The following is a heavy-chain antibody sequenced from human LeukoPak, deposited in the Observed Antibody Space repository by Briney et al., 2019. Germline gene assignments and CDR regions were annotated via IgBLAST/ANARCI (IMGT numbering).Heavy chain of an antibody. CDR3: ASARSGSYYRSYFDY. V-gene: IGHV4-39*01. J-gene: IGHJ4*02. CDR2: IYYSGGT. Sequence: SETLSLTCTVSGGSISSSSYFWGWIRQPPGKGLEWIGSIYYSGGTYYNPSLKSRVTISVDTSKNQFSLKLSSVTAADTAVYYCASARSGSYYRSYFDYWGQGTLVTVSS. CDR1: GGSISSSSYF. D-gene: IGHD3-10*01.